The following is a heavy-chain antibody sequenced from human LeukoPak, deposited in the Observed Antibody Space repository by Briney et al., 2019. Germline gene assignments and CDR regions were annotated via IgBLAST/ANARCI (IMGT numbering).Heavy chain of an antibody. CDR1: AFILSDYN. CDR2: ISYDGSNK. Sequence: PGGSLRLSCAASAFILSDYNMHWVRQAPGKGLEWVAVISYDGSNKYYADSVKGRFTISRDNSKNTLYLQMNSLRAEDTAICYCSRDRPGKAGEDYWGQGTLVTVSS. V-gene: IGHV3-30*04. CDR3: SRDRPGKAGEDY. D-gene: IGHD6-13*01. J-gene: IGHJ4*02.